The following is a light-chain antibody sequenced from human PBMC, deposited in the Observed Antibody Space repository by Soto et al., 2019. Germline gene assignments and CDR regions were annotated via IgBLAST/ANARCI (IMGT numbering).Light chain of an antibody. Sequence: DILMTQSPDSLAVSLGERATINCKSSQSVLYIPTNKNYLAWYQQKPGQPPRLLIYWASTRELGVADRFSGSGSGTEFTLTISSLQAEDVAIYYCQQYFTSPRLGFGGGTKVEIK. CDR1: QSVLYIPTNKNY. J-gene: IGKJ4*01. CDR2: WAS. V-gene: IGKV4-1*01. CDR3: QQYFTSPRLG.